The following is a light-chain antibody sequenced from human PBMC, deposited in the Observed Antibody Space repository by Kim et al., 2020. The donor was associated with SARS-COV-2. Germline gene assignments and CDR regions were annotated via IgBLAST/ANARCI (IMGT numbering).Light chain of an antibody. Sequence: AAVGDRVTITWRASQGINNWLAWYQQKPEKVPKSLIYAAYTLQSGVPSRFSGSGSGTDFTLTISSLQPEDFATYYCLQYYTYPLTFGGGTKVDIK. CDR1: QGINNW. V-gene: IGKV1D-16*01. J-gene: IGKJ4*01. CDR3: LQYYTYPLT. CDR2: AAY.